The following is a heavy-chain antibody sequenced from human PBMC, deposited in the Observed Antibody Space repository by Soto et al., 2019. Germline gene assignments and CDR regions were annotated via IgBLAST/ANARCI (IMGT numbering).Heavy chain of an antibody. CDR1: GGTFSNYT. J-gene: IGHJ5*02. D-gene: IGHD4-17*01. CDR2: IIPILGIA. CDR3: ARGGDYATNWFDP. V-gene: IGHV1-69*02. Sequence: QVQLVQSGAEVKKPGSSVKVSCKASGGTFSNYTISWVRQAPGQGLKWMGRIIPILGIANYAQKFQGRVTITADKSTSTDYRELSSLRSEDTAVYYCARGGDYATNWFDPWGQGTLVTVSS.